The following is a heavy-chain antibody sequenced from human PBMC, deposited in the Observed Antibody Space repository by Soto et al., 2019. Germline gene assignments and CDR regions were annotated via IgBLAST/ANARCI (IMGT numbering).Heavy chain of an antibody. V-gene: IGHV4-31*03. J-gene: IGHJ4*02. Sequence: PSETLSLTCTVSGGSISSGGYYWSWIRQHPGKGLEWIGYIYYSGSTYYNPSLKSRVTISVDTSKNQFSLKLSSVTAADTAVYYCAHALRYDILSCYYPLLHWGQGTLVTVSS. D-gene: IGHD3-9*01. CDR2: IYYSGST. CDR1: GGSISSGGYY. CDR3: AHALRYDILSCYYPLLH.